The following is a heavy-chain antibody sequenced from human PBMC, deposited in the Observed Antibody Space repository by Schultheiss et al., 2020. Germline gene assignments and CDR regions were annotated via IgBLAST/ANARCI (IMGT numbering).Heavy chain of an antibody. J-gene: IGHJ4*02. V-gene: IGHV3-30*03. Sequence: GSLRLSCAASGFTFSSYGMHWVRQAPGKGLEWVAVISYDGSNKYYADSVKGRFTISRDNVKTSLSLQLSSLRDDDTAVYYCARAPSDFQKTGWFVFDHWGQGTLVTVSS. CDR2: ISYDGSNK. D-gene: IGHD6-19*01. CDR1: GFTFSSYG. CDR3: ARAPSDFQKTGWFVFDH.